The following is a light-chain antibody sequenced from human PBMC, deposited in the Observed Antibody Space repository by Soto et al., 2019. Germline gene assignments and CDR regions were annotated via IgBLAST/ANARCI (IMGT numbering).Light chain of an antibody. CDR1: QSISSY. Sequence: DIQMTQSPSSLSASVGDRVTVTCRASQSISSYLNWYQQKPGKVPKLLIYAASNLQSEVPSRFSGSGSGTDFTLTISSLQPEDFATYYCQQSYSTPPTFGQGTKVDIK. CDR2: AAS. J-gene: IGKJ1*01. V-gene: IGKV1-39*01. CDR3: QQSYSTPPT.